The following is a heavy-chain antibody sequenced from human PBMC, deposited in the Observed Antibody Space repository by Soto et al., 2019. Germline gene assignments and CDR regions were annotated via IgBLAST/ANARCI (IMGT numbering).Heavy chain of an antibody. CDR1: GYTLTELS. V-gene: IGHV1-24*01. CDR3: ATTLMTKGSPYYGMDV. J-gene: IGHJ6*02. D-gene: IGHD4-17*01. CDR2: FDPEDGET. Sequence: ASVKVSCKVSGYTLTELSMHWVRQAPGKGLEWMGGFDPEDGETIYAQKFQGRVTMTEDTSTDTAYMELSSLRSEDTAVYYCATTLMTKGSPYYGMDVWGQGTTVTVSS.